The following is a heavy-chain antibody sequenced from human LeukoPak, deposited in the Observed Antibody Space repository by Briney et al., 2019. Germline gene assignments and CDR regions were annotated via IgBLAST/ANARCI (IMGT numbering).Heavy chain of an antibody. CDR3: ASPGIAAAGLQLDY. J-gene: IGHJ4*02. D-gene: IGHD6-13*01. Sequence: SETLSLTCTVSGGSISSSSYYWGWIRQPPGKGLEWIGSIYYSGSTYYNPSLKSRVTISVDTSKNQFSLKLSSVTAADTAVYYCASPGIAAAGLQLDYWGQGTLVTVSS. CDR2: IYYSGST. V-gene: IGHV4-39*01. CDR1: GGSISSSSYY.